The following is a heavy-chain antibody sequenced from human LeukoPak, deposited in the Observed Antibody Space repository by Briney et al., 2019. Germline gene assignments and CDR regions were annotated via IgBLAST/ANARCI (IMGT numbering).Heavy chain of an antibody. CDR1: GFTFSSYA. Sequence: GRSLRLSCAASGFTFSSYAMHWVRQAPGKGLEWVAVISYDGSNKYYADSVKGRFTISRDNSKNTLYLQMNSLRAEDTAVYCCASPYCSSTSCYTEYYFDYWGQGTLVTVSS. V-gene: IGHV3-30*01. CDR2: ISYDGSNK. J-gene: IGHJ4*02. D-gene: IGHD2-2*02. CDR3: ASPYCSSTSCYTEYYFDY.